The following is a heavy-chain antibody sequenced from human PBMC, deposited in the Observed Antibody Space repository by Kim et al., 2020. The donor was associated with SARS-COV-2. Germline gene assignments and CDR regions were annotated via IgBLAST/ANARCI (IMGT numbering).Heavy chain of an antibody. CDR2: IYHSGST. Sequence: SETLSLTCAVSGGSISSGGYSWSWIRQPPGKGLEWIGYIYHSGSTYYNPSLKSRVTISVDRSKNQFSLKLSSVTAADTAVYYCARGEGVVRGVNFDYWGQGTLVTVSS. V-gene: IGHV4-30-2*01. CDR1: GGSISSGGYS. J-gene: IGHJ4*02. CDR3: ARGEGVVRGVNFDY. D-gene: IGHD3-10*01.